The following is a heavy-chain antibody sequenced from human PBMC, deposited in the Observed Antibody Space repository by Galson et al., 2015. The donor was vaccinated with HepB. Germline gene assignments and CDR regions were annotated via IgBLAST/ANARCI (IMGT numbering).Heavy chain of an antibody. CDR1: GYTFTSYY. CDR3: AQRGYYYGSGPYYFDY. V-gene: IGHV1-46*01. D-gene: IGHD3-10*01. J-gene: IGHJ4*02. Sequence: SVKVSCKPSGYTFTSYYMHWVRQAPGQGLEWMGIINPSGGSTSYVQKFQGRVTMTRDTSTSTVYMELSSLRSEDTAVYYCAQRGYYYGSGPYYFDYWGQGTLVTVSS. CDR2: INPSGGST.